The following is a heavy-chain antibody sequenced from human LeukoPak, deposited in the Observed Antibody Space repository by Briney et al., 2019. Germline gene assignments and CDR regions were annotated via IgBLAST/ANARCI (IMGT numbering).Heavy chain of an antibody. J-gene: IGHJ6*03. CDR3: ARGTVVKRYYYYYMDV. CDR1: GFTFSSYW. V-gene: IGHV3-74*01. D-gene: IGHD1-1*01. CDR2: INSDGSST. Sequence: VGSLRLSCAASGFTFSSYWMHWVRHAPGKGLVWVSRINSDGSSTSYADSVKGRFTISRDNAKNTLYLQMNSLRAEDTAVYYCARGTVVKRYYYYYMDVWGKGTTVTVSS.